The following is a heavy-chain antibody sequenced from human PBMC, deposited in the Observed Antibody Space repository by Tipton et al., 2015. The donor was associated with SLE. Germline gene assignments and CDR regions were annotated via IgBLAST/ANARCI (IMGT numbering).Heavy chain of an antibody. J-gene: IGHJ4*02. CDR3: AKIRYYGSGPFDY. Sequence: RSLRLSCAASGFTFSSYAMHWVRQAPGKGLEWVSGISWNSGSIGYADSVKGRFTISRDNAKNSLYLQMNSLRAEDTALFYCAKIRYYGSGPFDYWGQGTLVTVSS. V-gene: IGHV3-9*01. CDR1: GFTFSSYA. CDR2: ISWNSGSI. D-gene: IGHD3-10*01.